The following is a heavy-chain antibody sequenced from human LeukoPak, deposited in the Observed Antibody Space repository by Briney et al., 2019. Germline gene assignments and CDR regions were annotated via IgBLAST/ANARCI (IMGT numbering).Heavy chain of an antibody. D-gene: IGHD1-20*01. CDR2: INPNSGAT. CDR1: GYTFTAYS. V-gene: IGHV1-2*02. J-gene: IGHJ5*02. Sequence: ASVKVSCKASGYTFTAYSMHWVRQAPGQGLEWVGWINPNSGATNYAQTFQGRVTMTRDTSITTVYMELSSLRSEDTAVYYCARGITGTGPDRWGQGTLVTVSS. CDR3: ARGITGTGPDR.